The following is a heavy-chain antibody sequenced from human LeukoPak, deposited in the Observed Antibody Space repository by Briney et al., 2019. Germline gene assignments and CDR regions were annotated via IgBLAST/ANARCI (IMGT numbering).Heavy chain of an antibody. D-gene: IGHD2-2*03. CDR2: VYPGDSDT. CDR3: ARLHFPDCSGGYCYGLDL. V-gene: IGHV5-51*01. Sequence: GESLKISCKGSGYSFTSYWIGWVRQMPGRGLEVMGSVYPGDSDTRYSRSFQGQVAISTDKSIATAYLQWHTLKASDTAMYYCARLHFPDCSGGYCYGLDLWGQGTLVTVSS. J-gene: IGHJ5*02. CDR1: GYSFTSYW.